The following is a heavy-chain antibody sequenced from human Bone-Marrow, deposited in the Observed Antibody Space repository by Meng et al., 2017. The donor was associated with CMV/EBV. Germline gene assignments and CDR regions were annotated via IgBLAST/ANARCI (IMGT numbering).Heavy chain of an antibody. J-gene: IGHJ4*02. CDR3: ARVDLVLDY. V-gene: IGHV1-46*01. CDR2: INHSDGST. Sequence: ASVKVSCKASGYTFTSYYMHWVRQAPGQGLEWMGIINHSDGSTNYAQKFQVRVTMTRDTSTSTVYMDLSSLRSEDTAVYYCARVDLVLDYWGQGTLVTVSS. CDR1: GYTFTSYY. D-gene: IGHD2-8*01.